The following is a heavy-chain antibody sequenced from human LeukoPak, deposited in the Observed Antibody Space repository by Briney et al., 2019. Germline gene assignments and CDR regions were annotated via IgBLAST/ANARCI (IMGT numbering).Heavy chain of an antibody. D-gene: IGHD3-10*01. Sequence: ASVKVSCKASGYTFPGYYIHWVRQAPGQGLEWMGWISAYNGNTNYAQKLQGRVTMTRNTSISTAYMELSSLRSEDTAVYYCARGARGVFDYWGQGTLVTVSS. J-gene: IGHJ4*02. CDR2: ISAYNGNT. CDR1: GYTFPGYY. V-gene: IGHV1-8*02. CDR3: ARGARGVFDY.